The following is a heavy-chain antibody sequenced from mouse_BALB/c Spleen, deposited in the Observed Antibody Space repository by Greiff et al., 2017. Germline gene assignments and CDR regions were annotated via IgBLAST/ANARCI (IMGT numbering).Heavy chain of an antibody. V-gene: IGHV14-3*02. CDR3: ARGYDGWYFDV. D-gene: IGHD2-14*01. J-gene: IGHJ1*01. CDR2: IDPANGNT. Sequence: EVKLMESGAELVKPGASVKLSCTASGFNIKDTYMHWVKQRPEQGLEWIGRIDPANGNTKYDPKFQGKATITADTSSNTAYLQLSSLTSEDTAVYYCARGYDGWYFDVWGAGTTVTVSS. CDR1: GFNIKDTY.